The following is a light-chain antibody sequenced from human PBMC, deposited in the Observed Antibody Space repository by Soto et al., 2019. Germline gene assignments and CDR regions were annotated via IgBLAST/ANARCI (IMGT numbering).Light chain of an antibody. CDR2: RAS. CDR1: QNIVNY. J-gene: IGKJ1*01. CDR3: QQTYSIPWT. V-gene: IGKV1-39*01. Sequence: DIQMTQSPSSLSGSVGDRVTMSCRASQNIVNYLHWYQRKPGTAPRLLISRASTVRSGVPPRFSGSGSGRDFTLTISSLRPEDIGTYFCQQTYSIPWTFGPGTRVEI.